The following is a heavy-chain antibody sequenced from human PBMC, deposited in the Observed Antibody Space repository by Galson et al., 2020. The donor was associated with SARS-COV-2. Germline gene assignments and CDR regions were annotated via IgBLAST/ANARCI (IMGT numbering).Heavy chain of an antibody. CDR3: ATLIRLGDLSLDY. CDR2: ISRGSSYR. CDR1: GFTFSNYT. Sequence: GGSLRLSCAASGFTFSNYTMDWVRQAPGKGLEWVSSISRGSSYRYYIDSVKGRFTISRDNANNSLYLQMHSLTAEDTAIYYCATLIRLGDLSLDYWGRGTLVTVSS. V-gene: IGHV3-21*01. D-gene: IGHD3-16*02. J-gene: IGHJ4*02.